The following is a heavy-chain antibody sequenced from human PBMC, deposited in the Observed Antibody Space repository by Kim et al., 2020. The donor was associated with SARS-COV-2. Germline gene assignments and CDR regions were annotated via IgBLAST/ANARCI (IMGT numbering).Heavy chain of an antibody. J-gene: IGHJ4*02. CDR1: GFTFSAYW. D-gene: IGHD3-3*01. Sequence: GGSLRLSCAASGFTFSAYWMHWVRQAPGKVLVWVSRIKTDGSTKIYADSVKGRFTISRDNAKNTLYLQMNSLRAEDTAVYYCARDLDWILYDYWGQGTLVTVSS. CDR3: ARDLDWILYDY. V-gene: IGHV3-74*01. CDR2: IKTDGSTK.